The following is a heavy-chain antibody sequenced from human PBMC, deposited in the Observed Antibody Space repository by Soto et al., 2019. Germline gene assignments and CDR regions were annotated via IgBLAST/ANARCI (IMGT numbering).Heavy chain of an antibody. D-gene: IGHD2-2*01. CDR1: GYTFTSYG. J-gene: IGHJ6*03. CDR3: ARSEVPAAMVHYYCYIDV. V-gene: IGHV1-18*01. CDR2: ISAYNGNT. Sequence: ASVKVSCKASGYTFTSYGISWVRQAPGQGLEWMGWISAYNGNTNYAQKLQGRVTMTTDTSTSTAYMELRSLRSDDTAVYYCARSEVPAAMVHYYCYIDVWGKGTTVTVAS.